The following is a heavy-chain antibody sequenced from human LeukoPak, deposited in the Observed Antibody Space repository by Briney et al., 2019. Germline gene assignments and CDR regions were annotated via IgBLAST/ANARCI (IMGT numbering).Heavy chain of an antibody. V-gene: IGHV4-31*03. CDR3: ARGIEMATATDY. Sequence: PSQTLSLTCTVSGGSISSGGYYWSWIRQHPGKGLEWIGYIYYSGSTYYNPSLKSRVTISVDTSKNQFPLKLSSVTAADTAVYYCARGIEMATATDYWGQGTLVTVSS. CDR1: GGSISSGGYY. D-gene: IGHD5-24*01. J-gene: IGHJ4*02. CDR2: IYYSGST.